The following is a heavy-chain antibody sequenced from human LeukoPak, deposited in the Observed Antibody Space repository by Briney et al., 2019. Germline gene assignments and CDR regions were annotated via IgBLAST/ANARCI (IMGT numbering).Heavy chain of an antibody. D-gene: IGHD5-18*01. V-gene: IGHV3-30*18. CDR3: AKVEDTGPFDP. J-gene: IGHJ5*02. CDR2: ISYDGSNK. Sequence: GGSLRLSCAASGFTFSSYGMHWVRQAPGKGLEWVAVISYDGSNKYYADSVKGRFTISRDNFKNTLYLQMNSLRAEDTAVYYCAKVEDTGPFDPWGQGTLVTVSS. CDR1: GFTFSSYG.